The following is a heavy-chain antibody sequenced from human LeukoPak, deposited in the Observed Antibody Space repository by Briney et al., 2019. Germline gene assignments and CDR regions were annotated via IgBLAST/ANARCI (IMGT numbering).Heavy chain of an antibody. CDR3: ARDPYSGSYGSTYYYFMDV. D-gene: IGHD1-26*01. CDR2: ISTYNDNT. CDR1: GYTFTSYG. J-gene: IGHJ6*03. Sequence: ASVKVSCKASGYTFTSYGISWVRQAPGQGLEWMGWISTYNDNTNYPQKLQGRVSMTTDTSTSTAYMELRSLRSDDTAVYYCARDPYSGSYGSTYYYFMDVWGKGTTVTISS. V-gene: IGHV1-18*01.